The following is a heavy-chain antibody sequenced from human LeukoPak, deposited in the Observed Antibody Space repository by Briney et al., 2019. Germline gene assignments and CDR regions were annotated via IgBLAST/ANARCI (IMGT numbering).Heavy chain of an antibody. CDR3: AREGMVATFDY. CDR1: GFTFSSYS. J-gene: IGHJ4*02. CDR2: ISSSSYI. V-gene: IGHV3-21*01. D-gene: IGHD5-12*01. Sequence: GGSLRLSCAASGFTFSSYSMNWVRQAPGKGLEWVSSISSSSYIYYADSVKGRFTISRDKAKNSPYLQMNSLRAEDTAIYYCAREGMVATFDYWGQGTLVTVSS.